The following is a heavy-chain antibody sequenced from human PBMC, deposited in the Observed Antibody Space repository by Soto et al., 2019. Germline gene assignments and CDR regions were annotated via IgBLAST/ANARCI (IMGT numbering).Heavy chain of an antibody. J-gene: IGHJ4*02. CDR1: EFRDISGH. D-gene: IGHD2-2*01. CDR3: EASVPDRGYYFDL. Sequence: QHWWSHRISGASAEFRDISGHSNMIRQAPGKGLEWLAYVSTSGRLKNYAGSVRGRFTISRDNTKHAVYLQMHRLRAEYTAVCSCEASVPDRGYYFDLWVLGTLVTVS. V-gene: IGHV3-48*04. CDR2: VSTSGRLK.